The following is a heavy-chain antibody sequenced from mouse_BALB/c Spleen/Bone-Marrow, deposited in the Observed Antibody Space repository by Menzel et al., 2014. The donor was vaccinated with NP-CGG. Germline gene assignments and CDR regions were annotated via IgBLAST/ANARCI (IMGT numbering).Heavy chain of an antibody. CDR1: GFTFIDYY. CDR3: TRDMGGILFDS. Sequence: EVHLVESGGGLVQPGGSLRLSCVTSGFTFIDYYMNWVRQPPGKALEWVGFIRNKAYGYTTEYSASVKGRFTISRDNSQSILYLQMNTLRAEDSATYYCTRDMGGILFDSWAQGTTLTVSS. CDR2: IRNKAYGYTT. J-gene: IGHJ2*01. V-gene: IGHV7-3*02. D-gene: IGHD4-1*01.